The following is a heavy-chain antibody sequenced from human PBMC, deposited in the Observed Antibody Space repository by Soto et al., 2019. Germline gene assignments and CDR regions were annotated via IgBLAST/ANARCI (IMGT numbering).Heavy chain of an antibody. Sequence: EVQLLESGGGLVQPGGSLRLSCAASGFTFSSYAMSWFRQSPGKGLEWVSAISGSGGSTYYADSAKGRFAISRDNSKNTLYLQMNSLRAEDTAVYYCAKDKVAVAAKDYYYYYGMDVWGQGTTVTVSS. D-gene: IGHD6-19*01. CDR1: GFTFSSYA. J-gene: IGHJ6*02. CDR2: ISGSGGST. V-gene: IGHV3-23*01. CDR3: AKDKVAVAAKDYYYYYGMDV.